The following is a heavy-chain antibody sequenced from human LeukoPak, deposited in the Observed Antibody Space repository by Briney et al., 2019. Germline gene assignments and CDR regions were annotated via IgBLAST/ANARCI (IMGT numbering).Heavy chain of an antibody. J-gene: IGHJ4*02. V-gene: IGHV3-43*01. CDR3: VKDLVAASENVRGWYPMDY. CDR1: GFTFAEYT. D-gene: IGHD6-19*01. CDR2: ISWNGARI. Sequence: GGSLRLSCAASGFTFAEYTMHWVRQAPGKGLEWVSLISWNGARIHYGDSVKGRFTISRDNSKNSLYLQMNSLRTEDIALYYCVKDLVAASENVRGWYPMDYWGQGTLVIVSS.